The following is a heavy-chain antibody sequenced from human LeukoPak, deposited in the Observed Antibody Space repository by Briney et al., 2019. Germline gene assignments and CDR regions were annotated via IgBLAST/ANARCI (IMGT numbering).Heavy chain of an antibody. D-gene: IGHD6-19*01. CDR3: ASMSDIAVAG. V-gene: IGHV4-38-2*02. J-gene: IGHJ4*02. CDR2: IYHSGST. CDR1: GYSISSGYY. Sequence: SETLSLTCTVSGYSISSGYYWGWIRQPPGKGLEWIGSIYHSGSTYYNPSLKSRVTISVDTSKNQFSLKLSSVTAADTAVYYCASMSDIAVAGWGQGTLVTVSS.